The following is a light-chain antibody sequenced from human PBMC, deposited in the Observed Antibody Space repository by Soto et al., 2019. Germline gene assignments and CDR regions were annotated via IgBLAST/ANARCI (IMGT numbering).Light chain of an antibody. CDR2: GAS. V-gene: IGKV3-20*01. Sequence: EIVLTQSPGTLCLSPGERATLSCRASQSVSSSYLAWYQQKPGQAPRLLIYGASSRATGVPDRYSASGSGTDFTLTISRLEPEDFAVFFCQQYGTSEIIFGQGTRLEIK. J-gene: IGKJ5*01. CDR1: QSVSSSY. CDR3: QQYGTSEII.